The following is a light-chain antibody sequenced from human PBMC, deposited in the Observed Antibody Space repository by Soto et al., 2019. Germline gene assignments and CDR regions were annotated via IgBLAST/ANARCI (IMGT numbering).Light chain of an antibody. V-gene: IGKV1-27*01. CDR1: QDIGNY. CDR2: AAS. CDR3: QKYNSAPFT. Sequence: DIQMTQSPSSLSASVGDRVTITCRASQDIGNYLAWYQQKPGKVPKVLIYAASTLLSGVPSRFSGNGSGTDITLSNSSLQPEDGATYYCQKYNSAPFTFGPGTKVDIK. J-gene: IGKJ3*01.